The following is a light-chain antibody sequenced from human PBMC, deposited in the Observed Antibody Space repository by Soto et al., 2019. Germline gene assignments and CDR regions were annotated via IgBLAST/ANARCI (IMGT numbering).Light chain of an antibody. CDR3: QVWDSSSDHPDVV. CDR1: NIGSKS. Sequence: SYELTQPPSVSVAPGQTARITCGGNNIGSKSVHWYQQKPGQAPVLVVYDDSDRPSGNPERFSGSNSGNTATLTISRVEAGDEADYYCQVWDSSSDHPDVVFGGGTKLTVL. V-gene: IGLV3-21*02. J-gene: IGLJ2*01. CDR2: DDS.